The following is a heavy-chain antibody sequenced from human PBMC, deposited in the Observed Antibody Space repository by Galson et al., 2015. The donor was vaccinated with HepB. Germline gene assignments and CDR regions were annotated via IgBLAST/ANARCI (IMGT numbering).Heavy chain of an antibody. CDR3: AKVGVSGGTNIWFDS. CDR2: ISEDEDII. D-gene: IGHD3-3*01. CDR1: GFPLRSYA. Sequence: SLRLSCAASGFPLRSYAMNWVRQAPGKGPEWISTISEDEDIIHYADSVKGRFTISRDTSKNTLYLQMSSLRSEDTAIYYCAKVGVSGGTNIWFDSWGQGTLVTVSS. V-gene: IGHV3-23*01. J-gene: IGHJ5*01.